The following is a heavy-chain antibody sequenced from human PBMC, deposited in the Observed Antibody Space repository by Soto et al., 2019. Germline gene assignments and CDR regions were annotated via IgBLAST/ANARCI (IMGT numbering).Heavy chain of an antibody. D-gene: IGHD3-16*02. CDR2: IWYDGSNK. CDR1: GYTFSSYG. J-gene: IGHJ6*03. CDR3: ARDYRAPYYYYMDV. Sequence: PGGSLRLSCAASGYTFSSYGMHWVRQAPGKGLEWVAVIWYDGSNKYYADSVKGRFTISRDNSKNTLYLQMNSLRAEDTAVYYCARDYRAPYYYYMDVWGKGTTVTVSS. V-gene: IGHV3-33*01.